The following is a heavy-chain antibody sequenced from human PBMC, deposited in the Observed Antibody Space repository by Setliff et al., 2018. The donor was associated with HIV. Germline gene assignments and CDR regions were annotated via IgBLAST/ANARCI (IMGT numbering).Heavy chain of an antibody. Sequence: LSLTCAVCGGSFSGYYWGWIRQPPGKGLEWIGEIHHSGITNYNPSLKSRVTISIDTSKNQFSLKLSSVTAADTAVYSCARATPFVVVPAAPNYYYYMDVWGKGTTVTVSS. D-gene: IGHD2-2*01. CDR3: ARATPFVVVPAAPNYYYYMDV. CDR2: IHHSGIT. CDR1: GGSFSGYY. V-gene: IGHV4-34*01. J-gene: IGHJ6*03.